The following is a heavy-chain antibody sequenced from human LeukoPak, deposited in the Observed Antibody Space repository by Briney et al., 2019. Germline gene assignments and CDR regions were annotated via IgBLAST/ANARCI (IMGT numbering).Heavy chain of an antibody. CDR1: GGSIDSGTYY. CDR3: ARPRSSGYPDAFDI. J-gene: IGHJ3*02. V-gene: IGHV4-39*01. Sequence: SETLSLTCTVSGGSIDSGTYYWGWIRQPPGKGLEWIGTMYYSGTTYYNPSLKSRVTISVDMSRNQFSLKLTSVTAADTAIYYCARPRSSGYPDAFDIWGQGTMVTVSS. D-gene: IGHD3-22*01. CDR2: MYYSGTT.